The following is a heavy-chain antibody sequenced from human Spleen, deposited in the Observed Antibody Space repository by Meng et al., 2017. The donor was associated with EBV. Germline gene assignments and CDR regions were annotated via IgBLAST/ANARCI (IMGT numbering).Heavy chain of an antibody. Sequence: VQPVQVGAEVKKPGASVNVSCEASGDTFTSYAMHWVRQAPGQRLEWMGWINVGNGDTKYSQKFHGRVTITRDTSATTAYTELSSLTSEDTAVYYCARDSSGDSRRFDPWGQGTLVTVSS. D-gene: IGHD6-19*01. J-gene: IGHJ5*02. CDR3: ARDSSGDSRRFDP. V-gene: IGHV1-3*01. CDR2: INVGNGDT. CDR1: GDTFTSYA.